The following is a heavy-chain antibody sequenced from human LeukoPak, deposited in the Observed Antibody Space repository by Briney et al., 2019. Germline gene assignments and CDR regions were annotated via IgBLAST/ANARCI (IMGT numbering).Heavy chain of an antibody. V-gene: IGHV3-7*03. J-gene: IGHJ4*02. D-gene: IGHD3-22*01. CDR3: AKSPYYYDSSGYYSTPHFDY. Sequence: PGGSLRLSCAASGFTFSSYWMSWVRQAPGKGLEWVANIKQDGSEKYYVDSVKGRFTISRDNAKNSLYLQMNSLRAEDTALYYCAKSPYYYDSSGYYSTPHFDYWGQGTLVTVSS. CDR2: IKQDGSEK. CDR1: GFTFSSYW.